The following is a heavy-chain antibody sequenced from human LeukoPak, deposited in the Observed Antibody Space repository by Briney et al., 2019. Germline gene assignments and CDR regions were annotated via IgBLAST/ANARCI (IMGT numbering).Heavy chain of an antibody. CDR2: IQTDGNTK. CDR3: AREESSSVLGGLAY. V-gene: IGHV3-30*02. J-gene: IGHJ4*02. CDR1: GFTFSNYG. Sequence: PGGSLRLSCAASGFTFSNYGIHWVRQAPGKGLEWVTFIQTDGNTKYYADSVRGRFTISRDNSKNTVSLQMNSLRAEDTAVYHCAREESSSVLGGLAYWGQGTLVTVSS. D-gene: IGHD6-6*01.